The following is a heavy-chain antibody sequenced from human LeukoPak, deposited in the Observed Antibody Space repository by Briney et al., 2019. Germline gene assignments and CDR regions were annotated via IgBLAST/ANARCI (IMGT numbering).Heavy chain of an antibody. CDR3: ARADLAYCSITTCSSFDY. CDR2: ISPNSGGT. CDR1: GYSFTGNY. Sequence: GASVKVSCKASGYSFTGNYIHWVRQAPGQGLEWMAWISPNSGGTDYAQKFQGRVTMTRVTSISTAYMELRGLRPDDTGVYYCARADLAYCSITTCSSFDYWGQGTLVTVSS. V-gene: IGHV1-2*02. D-gene: IGHD2-2*01. J-gene: IGHJ4*02.